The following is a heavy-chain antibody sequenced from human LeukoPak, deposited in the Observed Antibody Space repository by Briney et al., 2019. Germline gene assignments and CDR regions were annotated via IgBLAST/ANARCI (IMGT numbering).Heavy chain of an antibody. Sequence: SETLSLTCTVSGGSVSSGSYYWSWIRQPAGKGLEWIGRIYTTGSTNYNPSLKSRVTISVDTSKNQFSLKLTSVTAADTAVYFCARGTQYGTNWPPGFDPWGQGTLVTVSS. CDR3: ARGTQYGTNWPPGFDP. CDR2: IYTTGST. D-gene: IGHD1-1*01. CDR1: GGSVSSGSYY. V-gene: IGHV4-61*02. J-gene: IGHJ5*02.